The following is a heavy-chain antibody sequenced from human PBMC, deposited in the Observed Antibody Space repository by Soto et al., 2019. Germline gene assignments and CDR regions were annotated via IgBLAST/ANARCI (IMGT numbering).Heavy chain of an antibody. CDR1: GGSISSGGYS. D-gene: IGHD6-13*01. CDR3: GRRSSSAFDI. J-gene: IGHJ3*02. V-gene: IGHV4-30-2*01. Sequence: SETLSLTCAVSGGSISSGGYSWSWIRQPPGKGLEWIGYIYHSGSTYYNPSLKSRVTISVDTSKNQFSLKLSSVTAADTAGYYGGRRSSSAFDIWGKGTM. CDR2: IYHSGST.